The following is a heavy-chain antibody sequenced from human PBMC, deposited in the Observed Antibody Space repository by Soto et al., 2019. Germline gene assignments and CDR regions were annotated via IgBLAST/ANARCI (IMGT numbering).Heavy chain of an antibody. CDR2: FDPEDGET. D-gene: IGHD2-2*01. V-gene: IGHV1-24*01. CDR1: GYTLTELS. Sequence: ASVKVSCKVSGYTLTELSTHWVRQAPGKGLEWMGGFDPEDGETIYAQKFQGRVTMTEDTSTDTAYMELSSLRSEDTAVYYCATVKPASPAAMDGNWFDPWGQGTLVTVSS. J-gene: IGHJ5*02. CDR3: ATVKPASPAAMDGNWFDP.